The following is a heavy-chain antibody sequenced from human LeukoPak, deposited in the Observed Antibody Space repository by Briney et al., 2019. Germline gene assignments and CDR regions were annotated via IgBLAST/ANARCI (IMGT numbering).Heavy chain of an antibody. CDR1: GFTFSSYS. D-gene: IGHD3-10*01. CDR2: ISSSSYI. Sequence: GGSLRLSCAASGFTFSSYSMNWVRQAPGKGLEWVSSISSSSYIYYADSVKGRFTISRDNAKNSLYLQMNSLRAEDTAVYYCARDKGTNWFDPWGQGTLVTVSS. V-gene: IGHV3-21*01. J-gene: IGHJ5*02. CDR3: ARDKGTNWFDP.